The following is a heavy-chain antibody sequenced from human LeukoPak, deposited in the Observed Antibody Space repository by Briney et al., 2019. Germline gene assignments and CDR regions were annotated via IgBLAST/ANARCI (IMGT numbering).Heavy chain of an antibody. CDR3: AKAFATVVTPFDY. CDR1: GFSVSSYY. CDR2: LFGGGST. D-gene: IGHD4-23*01. J-gene: IGHJ4*02. V-gene: IGHV3-66*01. Sequence: PGGSLRLSCAASGFSVSSYYMTWVRQAPGKGLEWVSVLFGGGSTYYADSVKGRFTISRDNSKNTLYLQMNSLRAGDTAVYYCAKAFATVVTPFDYWGQGTLVTVSS.